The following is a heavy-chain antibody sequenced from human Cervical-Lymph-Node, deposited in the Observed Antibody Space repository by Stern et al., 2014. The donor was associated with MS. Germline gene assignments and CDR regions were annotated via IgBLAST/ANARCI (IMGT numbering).Heavy chain of an antibody. CDR2: INPSGGST. V-gene: IGHV1-46*01. Sequence: VQLVESGAEVKKPGASGKVSCKASGYTFTNFYMHWVRQAPGQGLEWMGIINPSGGSTSYAQKFQGRVTMARDTSTSTVYMELSSLRSEDTAVYYCAIGAFDIWGQGTMVTVSS. CDR3: AIGAFDI. CDR1: GYTFTNFY. J-gene: IGHJ3*02.